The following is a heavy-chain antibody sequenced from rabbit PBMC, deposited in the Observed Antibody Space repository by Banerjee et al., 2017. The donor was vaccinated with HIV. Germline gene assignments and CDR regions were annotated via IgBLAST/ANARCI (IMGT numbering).Heavy chain of an antibody. CDR1: GIDFSNYYY. CDR2: IDTGSSGST. J-gene: IGHJ4*01. CDR3: ARDLDVGTINLNL. Sequence: QQQLVESGGGLFQPGGSLALTCKASGIDFSNYYYMYWVRQAPGKGLEWIACIDTGSSGSTWYASWVNGRFTISRSTSLNTVDLQMTSLTAADTATYFCARDLDVGTINLNLWGPGTLVTVS. V-gene: IGHV1S43*01. D-gene: IGHD4-2*01.